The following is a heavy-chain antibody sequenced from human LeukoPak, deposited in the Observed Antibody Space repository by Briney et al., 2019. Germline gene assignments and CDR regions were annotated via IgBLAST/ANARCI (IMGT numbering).Heavy chain of an antibody. CDR2: ISSSSSTI. V-gene: IGHV3-48*01. CDR3: VRWYGGSGLENYYYYMDV. D-gene: IGHD3-10*01. Sequence: GGSLRLSCAASGFTFSSYSMNWVRQAPGKGLEWVSYISSSSSTIYYADSVKGRFTISRDKAKNSLYLQMNSLRAEDTAVYYCVRWYGGSGLENYYYYMDVWGKGTTVTISS. CDR1: GFTFSSYS. J-gene: IGHJ6*03.